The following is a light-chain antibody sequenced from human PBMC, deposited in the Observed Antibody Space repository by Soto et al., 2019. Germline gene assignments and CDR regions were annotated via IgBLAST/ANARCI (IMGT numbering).Light chain of an antibody. CDR2: LVS. V-gene: IGKV1-9*01. CDR1: QTLKNY. CDR3: QQVNRYPYT. Sequence: DIQLTQSPSSLSASVGDTVTITCRAGQTLKNYLNWYQLKPGKVPKLLIYLVSTLQSGVPARFSGLESGVPARFSGGGSGTAFTLTISSLQPEDFASYYCQQVNRYPYTFGQGTKVEIK. J-gene: IGKJ2*01.